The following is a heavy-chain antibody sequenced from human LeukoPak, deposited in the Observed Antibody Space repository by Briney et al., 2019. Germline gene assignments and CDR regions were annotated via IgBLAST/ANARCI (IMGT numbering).Heavy chain of an antibody. CDR1: GGTFSGYY. V-gene: IGHV4-34*01. CDR2: INPGGST. CDR3: AREDCSGGDCASFDY. J-gene: IGHJ4*02. D-gene: IGHD2-15*01. Sequence: TETLSLTCAVYGGTFSGYYWSWIRQSPGKGLEWIGEINPGGSTNYNPSLESRVIISVDTSKNQFSLKMDSVRAADTAVYYCAREDCSGGDCASFDYWGQGTLVTVSS.